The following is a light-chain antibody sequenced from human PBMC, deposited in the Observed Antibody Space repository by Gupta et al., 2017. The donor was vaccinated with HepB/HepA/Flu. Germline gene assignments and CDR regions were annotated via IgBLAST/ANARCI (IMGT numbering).Light chain of an antibody. CDR2: DAS. CDR3: QQRSDGPLMYT. CDR1: HNIGNY. V-gene: IGKV3-11*01. J-gene: IGKJ2*01. Sequence: EVVLTQSPATLSLSPGERATLSCRASHNIGNYLAWYQQKPGQTPRLLIYDASNRVTDIPARFSGTGSGTDFTLTISSLEPEDFAIYYCQQRSDGPLMYTFGQGTKLEIK.